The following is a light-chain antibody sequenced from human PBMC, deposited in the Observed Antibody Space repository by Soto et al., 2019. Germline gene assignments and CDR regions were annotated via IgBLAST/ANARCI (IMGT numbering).Light chain of an antibody. CDR3: SSFASSNTWV. CDR1: SSDVGAYNY. V-gene: IGLV2-8*01. Sequence: QSALTQPPSASGSPGQSVTISCTGTSSDVGAYNYVSWYQQHAGKAPKLVIYEVTKRPSGVPDRFSGSKSANTASLTVSGLQADDEADYYGSSFASSNTWVFGGGTKLTVL. CDR2: EVT. J-gene: IGLJ3*02.